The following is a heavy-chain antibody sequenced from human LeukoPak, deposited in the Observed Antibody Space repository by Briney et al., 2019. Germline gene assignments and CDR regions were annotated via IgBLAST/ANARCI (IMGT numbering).Heavy chain of an antibody. J-gene: IGHJ4*02. D-gene: IGHD5-24*01. CDR2: IYPGDSDT. Sequence: PGESLKISCKGSGYSFTSYWIGWVRQMPGKGLEWMGIIYPGDSDTRYSPSFQGQVTISADKSISTAYLQWSSLKASDTALFYCAITKLDCYNSRFTLIFDHWGQGTLVTVSS. CDR1: GYSFTSYW. V-gene: IGHV5-51*01. CDR3: AITKLDCYNSRFTLIFDH.